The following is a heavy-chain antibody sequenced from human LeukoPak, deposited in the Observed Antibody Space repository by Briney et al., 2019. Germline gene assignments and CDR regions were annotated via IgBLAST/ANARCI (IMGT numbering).Heavy chain of an antibody. CDR3: ARGYCSGGSCPFDF. CDR2: IHNSGGT. Sequence: SETLSLTCTVSGDSISSYYWNWIRQPPGKGLEWIGYIHNSGGTNYNPSLKSRVTISMDTSANQFSLKLSSMTAADTAFYYCARGYCSGGSCPFDFWGQGSLVTVSS. CDR1: GDSISSYY. D-gene: IGHD2-15*01. J-gene: IGHJ4*02. V-gene: IGHV4-59*01.